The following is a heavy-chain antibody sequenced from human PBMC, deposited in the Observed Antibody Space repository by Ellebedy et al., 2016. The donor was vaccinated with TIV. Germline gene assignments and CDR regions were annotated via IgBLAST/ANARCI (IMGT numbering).Heavy chain of an antibody. D-gene: IGHD3-22*01. CDR2: IISSFGTP. V-gene: IGHV1-69*13. CDR1: GGTFSTYT. Sequence: AASVKVSCKASGGTFSTYTITWVRQAPGQGLEWMGGIISSFGTPNYAQKFQGRLTITADESTSAAYMELRGLRSEDTAVYYCARNNYYESSGYYYEDYWGQGTLVTVSS. CDR3: ARNNYYESSGYYYEDY. J-gene: IGHJ4*02.